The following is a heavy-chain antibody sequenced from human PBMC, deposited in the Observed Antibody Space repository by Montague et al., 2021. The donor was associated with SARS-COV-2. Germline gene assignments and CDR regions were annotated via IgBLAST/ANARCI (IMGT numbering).Heavy chain of an antibody. D-gene: IGHD3-10*01. CDR2: IYSSGST. Sequence: SETLSLTCTVSGGSISSYYWSWIRQPAGKGPEWIGCIYSSGSTNYNPSLKSRVTMSVDTSKNQFSLKLSSVTAADTALYYCARDRSRSYYYGSGTYTWGGYGMDAWGQGTTVTVSS. CDR1: GGSISSYY. CDR3: ARDRSRSYYYGSGTYTWGGYGMDA. V-gene: IGHV4-4*07. J-gene: IGHJ6*02.